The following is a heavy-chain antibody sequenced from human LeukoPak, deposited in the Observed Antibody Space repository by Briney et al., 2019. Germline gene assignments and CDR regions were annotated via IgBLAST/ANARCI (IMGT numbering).Heavy chain of an antibody. J-gene: IGHJ4*02. V-gene: IGHV4-34*01. CDR1: GGSFSGYY. CDR2: INHSGST. Sequence: SETLSLTCAVYGGSFSGYYWSWIRQPPGKGLEWIGEINHSGSTNYNPSLKSRVTISVDTSKNQFSLKLSSVTAADTAVYYCARDQSPLVGGYYFDYWGQGTLVTVSS. D-gene: IGHD2-15*01. CDR3: ARDQSPLVGGYYFDY.